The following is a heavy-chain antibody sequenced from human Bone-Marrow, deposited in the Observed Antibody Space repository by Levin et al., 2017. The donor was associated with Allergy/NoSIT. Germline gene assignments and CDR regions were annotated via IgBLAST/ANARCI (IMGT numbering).Heavy chain of an antibody. J-gene: IGHJ5*02. D-gene: IGHD6-6*01. Sequence: ASVKVSCKASGYTFSTYDLNWVRQAPGQGLEWMGWMNPNSGNTGYAQKFQGRVTMTRDTSMSTAYMELSSLRSEDTAVYYCARDAGSSSGWFDPWGQGTLVTVSS. CDR2: MNPNSGNT. CDR1: GYTFSTYD. CDR3: ARDAGSSSGWFDP. V-gene: IGHV1-8*01.